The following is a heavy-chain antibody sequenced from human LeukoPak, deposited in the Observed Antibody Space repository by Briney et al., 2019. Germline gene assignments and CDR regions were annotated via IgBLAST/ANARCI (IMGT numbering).Heavy chain of an antibody. Sequence: SETLSLTCTVSGGSISSYYWSWIRQPPGKGLEWIGYIYYSGSTNYNPSLKGRVTISVDTSKNQFSLKLSSVTAADTAVYYCQAGRITGDAFDIWGQGTMVTVSS. CDR3: QAGRITGDAFDI. J-gene: IGHJ3*02. CDR1: GGSISSYY. CDR2: IYYSGST. V-gene: IGHV4-59*08. D-gene: IGHD1-20*01.